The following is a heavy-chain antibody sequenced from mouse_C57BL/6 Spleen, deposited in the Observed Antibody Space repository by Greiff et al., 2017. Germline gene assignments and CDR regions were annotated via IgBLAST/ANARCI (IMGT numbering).Heavy chain of an antibody. CDR3: ASGPFGGFAY. CDR1: GYTFTSDW. V-gene: IGHV1-53*01. CDR2: INPSNGGT. Sequence: QVQLQQPGPELVKPGASVKLSCKASGYTFTSDWLHWVKQRPGQGLEWIGNINPSNGGTNYNEKFKSKATLSVDKSSSTAYMQLTTLTSEDTAVYYCASGPFGGFAYWGQGTLVTVSA. J-gene: IGHJ3*01.